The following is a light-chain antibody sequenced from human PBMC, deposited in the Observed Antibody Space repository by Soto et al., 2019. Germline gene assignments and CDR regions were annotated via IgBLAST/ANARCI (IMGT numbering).Light chain of an antibody. CDR3: QKRSHWHPRIT. CDR2: DAS. Sequence: ETELTQHTARKRLDVGESRTLSSTYLQSVSSYLAWYQQKPGQAPRLLIYDASNRATGIPARFSGSGSGTDFTTTNSGLEPEDFALYYCQKRSHWHPRITCAEGTRLEI. V-gene: IGKV3-11*01. J-gene: IGKJ5*01. CDR1: QSVSSY.